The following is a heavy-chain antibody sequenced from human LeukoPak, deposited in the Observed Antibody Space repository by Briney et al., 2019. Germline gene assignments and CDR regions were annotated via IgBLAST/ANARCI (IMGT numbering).Heavy chain of an antibody. CDR3: ARDYGDYENWFDP. J-gene: IGHJ5*02. D-gene: IGHD4-17*01. CDR1: GGSISSYY. CDR2: IYYSGST. Sequence: PSETLSLTCTVSGGSISSYYWSWIRQPPGKGLEWIGYIYYSGSTNCNPSLKSRVTISVDTSKNQFFLKLSSVTAADTAVYYCARDYGDYENWFDPWGQGTLVTVSS. V-gene: IGHV4-59*01.